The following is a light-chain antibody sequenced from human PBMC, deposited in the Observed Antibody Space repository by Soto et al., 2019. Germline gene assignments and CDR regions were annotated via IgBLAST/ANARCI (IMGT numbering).Light chain of an antibody. Sequence: DIQMTQSPSTLSASVGDRVTITCRASQTVSTWLAWYQQKPGKAPGRLIYAASNLQSGVPSRFSGSGSGTEFTLTISSLQPEDFATYYCLQHNSYPLTFGGGTKVDIK. CDR3: LQHNSYPLT. J-gene: IGKJ4*01. V-gene: IGKV1-5*01. CDR2: AAS. CDR1: QTVSTW.